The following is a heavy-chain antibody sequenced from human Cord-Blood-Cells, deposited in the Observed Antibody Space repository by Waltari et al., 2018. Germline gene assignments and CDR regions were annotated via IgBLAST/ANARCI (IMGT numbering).Heavy chain of an antibody. J-gene: IGHJ4*02. CDR3: ARHEGFDY. CDR2: SYPGDSDT. Sequence: EVQLVQSGAEVKKPGESLKISCKCSGYSFTSYWIGWVRPMPGKGLEWMGISYPGDSDTGYVPSFQGQVTISADKSISTADLQCISLKAADTAMYYCARHEGFDYWGQGTLVTVSS. V-gene: IGHV5-51*01. CDR1: GYSFTSYW.